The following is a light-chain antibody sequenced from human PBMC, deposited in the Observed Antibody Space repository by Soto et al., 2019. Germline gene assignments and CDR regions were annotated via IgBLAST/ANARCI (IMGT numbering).Light chain of an antibody. J-gene: IGLJ1*01. CDR2: EVS. CDR1: SSDVGAYNY. V-gene: IGLV2-14*01. CDR3: SSYTSSSPYV. Sequence: QSALTQPASVSGSPGQSITISCTGTSSDVGAYNYVSWYQQHPGKVPKLMIYEVSNRPSGVSNRFSGSKSGNTASLTISGLHAEDEADYYCSSYTSSSPYVFGTGTKLTVL.